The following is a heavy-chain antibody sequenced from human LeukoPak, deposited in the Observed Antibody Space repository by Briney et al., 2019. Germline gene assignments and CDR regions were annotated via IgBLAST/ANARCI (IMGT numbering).Heavy chain of an antibody. CDR1: GYTFTSYA. D-gene: IGHD3-10*01. CDR2: INAGNGNT. CDR3: ATGSITMVRGGDAFDI. Sequence: ASVKVSCKASGYTFTSYAMHWVRQAPGQRLEWMGWINAGNGNTKYSQKFQGRVTMTEDTSTDTAYMELSSLRSEDTAVYYCATGSITMVRGGDAFDIWGQGTMVTVSS. J-gene: IGHJ3*02. V-gene: IGHV1-3*01.